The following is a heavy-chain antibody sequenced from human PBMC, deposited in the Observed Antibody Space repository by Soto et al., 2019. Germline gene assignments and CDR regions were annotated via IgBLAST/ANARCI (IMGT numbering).Heavy chain of an antibody. CDR1: GYTFTSYG. D-gene: IGHD1-1*01. V-gene: IGHV1-18*01. Sequence: QVHLVQSGAEVKKPGASVKVSCKASGYTFTSYGITWVRQAPGQGLEWMGWISAHNGNTDYAQKIQGRVIVTRDTSRSTAYMELRSLISDDTAVYYCARGRYGDYWGQGALVTVSS. CDR2: ISAHNGNT. J-gene: IGHJ4*02. CDR3: ARGRYGDY.